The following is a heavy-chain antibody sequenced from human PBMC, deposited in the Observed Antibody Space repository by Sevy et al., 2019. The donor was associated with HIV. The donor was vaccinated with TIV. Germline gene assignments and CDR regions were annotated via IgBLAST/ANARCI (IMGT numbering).Heavy chain of an antibody. CDR3: ARLYYDFWSGYYLFDY. Sequence: QSQTLSLTCTVSGGSISSSSYYWDWIRQPPGKGLEWIGSIYYSGSTYYNPSLKIRITISVDPSKNQFSLKLSSVTAADTAVYYCARLYYDFWSGYYLFDYWGQGTLVTVSS. CDR2: IYYSGST. J-gene: IGHJ4*02. CDR1: GGSISSSSYY. D-gene: IGHD3-3*01. V-gene: IGHV4-39*01.